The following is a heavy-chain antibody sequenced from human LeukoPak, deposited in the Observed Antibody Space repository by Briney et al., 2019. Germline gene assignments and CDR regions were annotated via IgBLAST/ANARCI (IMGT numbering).Heavy chain of an antibody. J-gene: IGHJ4*02. CDR2: IYYTGST. V-gene: IGHV4-59*08. Sequence: PSETLSLTCSVSGDSIGSYYWSWIRQPPGKGLDWIGYIYYTGSTNYNPSLKSRVTILVDTSKNQFSLKVKSVTAADTAAYYCARHRYGDVHHFDLWGPGTLVTVSS. CDR1: GDSIGSYY. D-gene: IGHD3-9*01. CDR3: ARHRYGDVHHFDL.